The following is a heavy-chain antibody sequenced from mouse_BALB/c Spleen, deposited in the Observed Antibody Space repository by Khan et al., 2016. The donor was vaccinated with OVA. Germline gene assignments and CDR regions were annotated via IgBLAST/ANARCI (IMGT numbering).Heavy chain of an antibody. CDR3: VRSLYYYYAYAMDY. D-gene: IGHD2-4*01. J-gene: IGHJ4*01. Sequence: EVQLQESGPGLVKPSQSLSLTCTVTGFSITSDYAWNWIRQFPGNKLEWMGYISYSGTTSYNPSLKSRISFTRDTSKNQFFLQLISVTTEDTATYYCVRSLYYYYAYAMDYWGQGTSVTVSS. V-gene: IGHV3-2*02. CDR2: ISYSGTT. CDR1: GFSITSDYA.